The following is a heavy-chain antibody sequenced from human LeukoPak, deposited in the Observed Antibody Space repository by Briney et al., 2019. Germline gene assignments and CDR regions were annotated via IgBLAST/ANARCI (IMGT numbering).Heavy chain of an antibody. J-gene: IGHJ4*02. CDR2: IYTTGST. CDR3: ASASGY. D-gene: IGHD6-19*01. CDR1: GDSISSDY. Sequence: SETLSLTCSVSGDSISSDYWSWIRLLAGKGLEWIGRIYTTGSTNYNPSLKSRVTMSVDMSKNQFSLKLSSVTAADTAVYYCASASGYWGQGTLVTVSS. V-gene: IGHV4-4*07.